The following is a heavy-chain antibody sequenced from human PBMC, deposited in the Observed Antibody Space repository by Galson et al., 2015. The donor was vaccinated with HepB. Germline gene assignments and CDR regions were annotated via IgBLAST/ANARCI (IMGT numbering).Heavy chain of an antibody. Sequence: SLRLSCAASGFTVSTYIMNWVRQAPGKGLEWVSSISSSSTYIYYADSVKGRFTISGDNAKNSLYLQMNSLRAEDTAVYYCARDVYSSGWYGDYYYGMDVWGQGTTVTVSS. CDR3: ARDVYSSGWYGDYYYGMDV. J-gene: IGHJ6*02. CDR1: GFTVSTYI. CDR2: ISSSSTYI. D-gene: IGHD6-19*01. V-gene: IGHV3-21*01.